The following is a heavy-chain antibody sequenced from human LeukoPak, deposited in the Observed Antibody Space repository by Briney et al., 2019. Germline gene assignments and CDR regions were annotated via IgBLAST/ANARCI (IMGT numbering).Heavy chain of an antibody. CDR2: IYSGGST. Sequence: PGGSLRLSCAASGFTFSSNYMSWVRQAPGKGLEWVSVIYSGGSTYYADSVKGRFTISRDNSKNTLYLQMNSLRAEDTAVYYCARDRWNSGWYAHFDYWGQGTLVTVSS. CDR1: GFTFSSNY. J-gene: IGHJ4*02. V-gene: IGHV3-53*01. CDR3: ARDRWNSGWYAHFDY. D-gene: IGHD6-19*01.